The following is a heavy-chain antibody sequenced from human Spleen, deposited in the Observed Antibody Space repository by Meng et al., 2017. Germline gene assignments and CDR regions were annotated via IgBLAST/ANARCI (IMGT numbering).Heavy chain of an antibody. Sequence: QLQLQESGSGLVRPSQTLSLTCAVSGGSITTGRHAWGWIRQPPGKALEWIAYIYDSGNTYSNPPLKSRVTISLDRSTNQFSLKLRSVTAADTAVYYCAREVASPPYNWFDPWGQGTLVTVSS. D-gene: IGHD2-15*01. CDR1: GGSITTGRHA. V-gene: IGHV4-30-2*01. CDR3: AREVASPPYNWFDP. CDR2: IYDSGNT. J-gene: IGHJ5*02.